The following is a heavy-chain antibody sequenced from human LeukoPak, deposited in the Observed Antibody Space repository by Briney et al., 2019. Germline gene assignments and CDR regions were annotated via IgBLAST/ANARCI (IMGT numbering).Heavy chain of an antibody. J-gene: IGHJ6*02. CDR2: ISSSRSYI. V-gene: IGHV3-21*01. Sequence: PGGSLRLSCAASGFTFSSYSMNWVRQAPGKGLEWVSSISSSRSYIYYADSVKGRFTISRDNAKNSLYLQMNSLRAEDTAVYYCARELGAAGTVDYYYGMDVWGQGTTVTVSS. CDR3: ARELGAAGTVDYYYGMDV. CDR1: GFTFSSYS. D-gene: IGHD6-13*01.